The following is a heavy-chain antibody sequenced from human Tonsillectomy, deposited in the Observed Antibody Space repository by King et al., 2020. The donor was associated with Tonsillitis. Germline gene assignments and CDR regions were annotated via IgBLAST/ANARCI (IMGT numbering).Heavy chain of an antibody. CDR2: FYGGFST. V-gene: IGHV3-53*01. Sequence: VQLVQSGGGLIQPGGSLRLSCVVSGFTVSSNYVTWVRQAPGKGLEWVSFFYGGFSTYYPDSVKGRFTISRDNSKKTLYPKMNSLRAEDTAVYYCAKTPITTRDYYYGLDVWGQGTTVIVSS. CDR1: GFTVSSNY. D-gene: IGHD1-1*01. J-gene: IGHJ6*02. CDR3: AKTPITTRDYYYGLDV.